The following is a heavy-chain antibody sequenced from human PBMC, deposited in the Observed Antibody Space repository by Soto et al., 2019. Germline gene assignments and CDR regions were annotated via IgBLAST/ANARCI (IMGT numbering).Heavy chain of an antibody. CDR2: ISYDGSNK. J-gene: IGHJ2*01. CDR1: GFTFSSYA. Sequence: QVQLVESGGGVVQPGRSLRLSCAASGFTFSSYAMHWVRQAPGKGLEWVAVISYDGSNKYYADSVKGRFTISRDNSKNKLYLQMNSLRAEDTAVYYCARVGYYDFWSGYSDYWYFDLWGRGTLVTVSS. D-gene: IGHD3-3*01. V-gene: IGHV3-30-3*01. CDR3: ARVGYYDFWSGYSDYWYFDL.